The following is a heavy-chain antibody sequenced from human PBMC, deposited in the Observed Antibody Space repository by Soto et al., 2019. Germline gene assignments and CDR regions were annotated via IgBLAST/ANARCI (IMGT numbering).Heavy chain of an antibody. D-gene: IGHD1-1*01. J-gene: IGHJ4*02. Sequence: QAQLVESGGGVVQPGRSLRLSCAASGFTFSSYGMHWVRQAPGEGLEWVTVISYDGKVAYYADSVKGRFTISRDNSKNTLYLQMNSLRTEDTAMYYCAKEGPITNWYFDYWGQGTLVTVSS. CDR3: AKEGPITNWYFDY. CDR2: ISYDGKVA. CDR1: GFTFSSYG. V-gene: IGHV3-30*18.